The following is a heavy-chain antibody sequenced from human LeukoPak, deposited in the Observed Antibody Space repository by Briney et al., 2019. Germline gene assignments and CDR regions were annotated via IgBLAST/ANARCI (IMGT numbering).Heavy chain of an antibody. CDR3: ARDPQNYGDYGHDY. V-gene: IGHV3-21*01. Sequence: GGSLRLSCAASGFTFSSYSMNWVRQAPGKGLEWVSAISDSSTYIFYTDSVKGRFTISRDNSKNTLYLQMNSLRAEDTAVYYCARDPQNYGDYGHDYWGQGTLVTVSS. CDR1: GFTFSSYS. J-gene: IGHJ4*02. D-gene: IGHD4-17*01. CDR2: ISDSSTYI.